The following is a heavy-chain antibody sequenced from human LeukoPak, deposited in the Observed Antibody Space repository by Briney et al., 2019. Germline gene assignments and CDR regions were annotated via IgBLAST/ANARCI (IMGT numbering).Heavy chain of an antibody. CDR2: IYTSGST. CDR3: ARESVAYCGGDCYPWGWFDP. V-gene: IGHV4-4*07. J-gene: IGHJ5*02. CDR1: GGSISSYY. D-gene: IGHD2-21*02. Sequence: PSETLSLTCTVSGGSISSYYWSWIRQPAGKGLEWLGRIYTSGSTNYNPSLKSRVTMSVDTSKNQFSLKLSSVTAADTAVYYCARESVAYCGGDCYPWGWFDPWGQGTLVTVSS.